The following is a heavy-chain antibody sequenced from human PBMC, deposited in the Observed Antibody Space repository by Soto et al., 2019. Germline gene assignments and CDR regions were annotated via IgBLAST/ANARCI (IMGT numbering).Heavy chain of an antibody. D-gene: IGHD3-10*01. CDR3: VRGRYGSEIH. CDR2: IGGGGVPT. CDR1: GFTFSNYA. V-gene: IGHV3-23*01. J-gene: IGHJ4*02. Sequence: GGSLRLSCAASGFTFSNYAMSWVRQAPGKGLEWVSAIGGGGVPTYHADSVKGRFTISRDNSKNTLYLQMNSLRAEDTATYYCVRGRYGSEIHWGQGTKVTVSS.